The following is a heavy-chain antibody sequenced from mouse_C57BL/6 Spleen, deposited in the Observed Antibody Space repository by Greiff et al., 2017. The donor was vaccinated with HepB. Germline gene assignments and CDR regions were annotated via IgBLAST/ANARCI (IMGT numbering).Heavy chain of an antibody. CDR2: IYPRSGNT. V-gene: IGHV1-81*01. Sequence: QVQLQQSGAELARPGASVKLSCKASGYTFTSYGISWVKQRTGQGLEWIGEIYPRSGNTYYNEKFKGKATLNADKSSSTAYMELRSLTSEDSAVYFCARAFSSYYFDYWGQGTTLTVSS. CDR1: GYTFTSYG. D-gene: IGHD1-1*01. CDR3: ARAFSSYYFDY. J-gene: IGHJ2*01.